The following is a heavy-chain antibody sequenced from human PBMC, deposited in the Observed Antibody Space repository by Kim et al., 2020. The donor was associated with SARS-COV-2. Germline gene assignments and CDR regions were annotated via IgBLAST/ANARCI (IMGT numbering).Heavy chain of an antibody. Sequence: TKYSQKLQARVTFTRDTFATTAYMELSSLTSEDTAVYYCARGSGTYIAFDIWGQGTVVTVSS. CDR2: T. CDR3: ARGSGTYIAFDI. V-gene: IGHV1-3*01. J-gene: IGHJ3*02. D-gene: IGHD3-16*01.